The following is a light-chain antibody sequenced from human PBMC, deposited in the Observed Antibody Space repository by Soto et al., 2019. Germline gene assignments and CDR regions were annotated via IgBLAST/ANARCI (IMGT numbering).Light chain of an antibody. J-gene: IGKJ1*01. CDR3: QQFGSSPT. Sequence: EIVLTQSPGTLSLSPGERATLSCRASQSVSSSYLAWYQQKPGQAPRLLIYGAFSRATGIPDRFSVSGSGTDFTLTISRLEPEDFAGYYCQQFGSSPTFGQGTKVEIK. CDR1: QSVSSSY. V-gene: IGKV3-20*01. CDR2: GAF.